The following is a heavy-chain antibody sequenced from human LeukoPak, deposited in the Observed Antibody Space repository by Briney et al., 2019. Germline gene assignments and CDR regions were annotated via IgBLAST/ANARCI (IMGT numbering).Heavy chain of an antibody. J-gene: IGHJ4*02. CDR2: ISGSGDST. Sequence: PGGSLRLSCAASGFTFSSYSMSWVRQAPGKGLEWVSAISGSGDSTYYADSVKGRFTISRDNSKNTLYLRMNSPRAEDTALYYCVEDLEVNTLGYFDCWGQGTLVTVSS. D-gene: IGHD4-11*01. V-gene: IGHV3-23*01. CDR3: VEDLEVNTLGYFDC. CDR1: GFTFSSYS.